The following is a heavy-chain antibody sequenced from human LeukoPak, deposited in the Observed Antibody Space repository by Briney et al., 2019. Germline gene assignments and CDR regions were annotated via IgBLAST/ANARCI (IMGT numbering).Heavy chain of an antibody. CDR3: AKVYDSSGYYYGPRDRGAFDI. CDR2: ISGSGGST. Sequence: PGGSLRLSCAASGFTFTTYGMSWVRQAPGKGLEWVSAISGSGGSTYYADSVKGRFTISRDNSKNTLYLQMNSLRAEDTAVYYCAKVYDSSGYYYGPRDRGAFDIWGQGTMVTVSS. V-gene: IGHV3-23*01. CDR1: GFTFTTYG. J-gene: IGHJ3*02. D-gene: IGHD3-22*01.